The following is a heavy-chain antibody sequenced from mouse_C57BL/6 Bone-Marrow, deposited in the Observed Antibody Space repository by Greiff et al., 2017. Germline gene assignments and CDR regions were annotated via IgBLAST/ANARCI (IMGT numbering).Heavy chain of an antibody. CDR2: INPYNGVS. CDR3: AITSYDGYIYWYFDV. V-gene: IGHV1-31*01. Sequence: EVQLQQSGPELVKPGASVKISCKASGYSFTGYYMHWVKQSHGNILDWIGYINPYNGVSSYNQKFKGKATLTVDKASSKAYMELRSLTSEDATVYYCAITSYDGYIYWYFDVWGTGTTVTVAS. CDR1: GYSFTGYY. J-gene: IGHJ1*03. D-gene: IGHD2-3*01.